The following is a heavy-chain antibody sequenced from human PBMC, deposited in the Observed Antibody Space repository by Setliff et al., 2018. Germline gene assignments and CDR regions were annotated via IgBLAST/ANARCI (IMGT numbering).Heavy chain of an antibody. D-gene: IGHD5-12*01. J-gene: IGHJ4*02. CDR1: GYTFTSYG. Sequence: ASVKVSCKASGYTFTSYGISWVRQAPGQGLEWMGWISAYNGNTNYAQKLQGRVTMTTDTSTSTAYMELRSLRSDGTAVYYCARDLEGGYSGYDLEGGVDYWGQGTLVTV. V-gene: IGHV1-18*01. CDR3: ARDLEGGYSGYDLEGGVDY. CDR2: ISAYNGNT.